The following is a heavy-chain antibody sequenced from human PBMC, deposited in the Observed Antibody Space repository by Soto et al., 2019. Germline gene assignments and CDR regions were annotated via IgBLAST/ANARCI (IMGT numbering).Heavy chain of an antibody. CDR2: IYYSGST. Sequence: PSETLSLTCTVSGGSISSSSYYWGWIRQPPGKGLEWIGSIYYSGSTYYNPSLKSRVTISVDTSKNQFSLKLSSVTAADTAVYYCARGYCSGGSCYPIFDYWGQGTLVTVSS. CDR1: GGSISSSSYY. J-gene: IGHJ4*02. CDR3: ARGYCSGGSCYPIFDY. V-gene: IGHV4-39*07. D-gene: IGHD2-15*01.